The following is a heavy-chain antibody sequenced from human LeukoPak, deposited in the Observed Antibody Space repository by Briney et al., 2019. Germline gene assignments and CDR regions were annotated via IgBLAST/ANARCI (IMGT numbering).Heavy chain of an antibody. D-gene: IGHD3-10*01. Sequence: SETLSLTCTVSGGSISSSSYYWGWIRQPPGKGLEWIRSIYCSGSTYYNPSLKSRVTISVDTSKNQFSLKLSSVTAADTAVYYCARLLWFGELLRYFDYWGQGTLVTVSS. V-gene: IGHV4-39*01. CDR2: IYCSGST. CDR1: GGSISSSSYY. J-gene: IGHJ4*02. CDR3: ARLLWFGELLRYFDY.